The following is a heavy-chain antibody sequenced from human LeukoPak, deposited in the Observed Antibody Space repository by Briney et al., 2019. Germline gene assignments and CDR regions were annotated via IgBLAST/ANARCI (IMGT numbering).Heavy chain of an antibody. V-gene: IGHV3-23*01. CDR1: GFTFSSYA. Sequence: GGSLRLSCAASGFTFSSYAMSWVRQAPGKGLEWVSAISGSGGSTYYADSVKGRFTISRDNAKKSLDLQMNSLRAEDTAVYYCAREVHSTSSRRGFDYWGQGTLVTVSS. J-gene: IGHJ4*02. CDR3: AREVHSTSSRRGFDY. D-gene: IGHD6-6*01. CDR2: ISGSGGST.